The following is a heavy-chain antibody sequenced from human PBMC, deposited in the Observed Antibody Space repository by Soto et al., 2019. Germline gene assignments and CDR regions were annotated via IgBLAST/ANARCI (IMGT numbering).Heavy chain of an antibody. CDR3: ARPSYCSSTSCYHAYGMDV. CDR2: INAGNGNT. CDR1: GYTFTSYA. D-gene: IGHD2-2*01. V-gene: IGHV1-3*01. J-gene: IGHJ6*02. Sequence: QVKLVQSGAEVKKPGASVKVSCKASGYTFTSYAMHWVRQAPGQRLEWMGWINAGNGNTKYSQKFQGRVTITRDTSASTAYMELSSLRSEDTAVYYCARPSYCSSTSCYHAYGMDVWGQGTTVTVSS.